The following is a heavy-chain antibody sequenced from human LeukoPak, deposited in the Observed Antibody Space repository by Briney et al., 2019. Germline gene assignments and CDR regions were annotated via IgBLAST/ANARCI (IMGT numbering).Heavy chain of an antibody. D-gene: IGHD3-16*02. Sequence: SETLSLTCTVSGGSISSYYWNWIRQPPGKGLEWIGYIYYSGSTNYNPSLKSRVTISVDTSKNQFSLKLSSVTAADTAVYYCARASVWGSYRYSRFYFQHWGQGTLVTVSS. CDR2: IYYSGST. V-gene: IGHV4-59*01. CDR3: ARASVWGSYRYSRFYFQH. CDR1: GGSISSYY. J-gene: IGHJ1*01.